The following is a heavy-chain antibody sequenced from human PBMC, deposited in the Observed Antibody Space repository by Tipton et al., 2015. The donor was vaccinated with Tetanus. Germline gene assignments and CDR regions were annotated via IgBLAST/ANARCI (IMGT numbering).Heavy chain of an antibody. CDR2: ISYDGSNK. Sequence: QVQLVQSGGGVVQPGRSLRLSCAASGFTFSSYAMHWVRQAPGKGLEWVAVISYDGSNKYYADSVKGRFTISRDNSKNTLYLQMNSLRAEDTAVYYCARDPRVRGVIISRANWFDPWGQGTLVTVSS. D-gene: IGHD3-10*01. CDR3: ARDPRVRGVIISRANWFDP. V-gene: IGHV3-30-3*01. CDR1: GFTFSSYA. J-gene: IGHJ5*02.